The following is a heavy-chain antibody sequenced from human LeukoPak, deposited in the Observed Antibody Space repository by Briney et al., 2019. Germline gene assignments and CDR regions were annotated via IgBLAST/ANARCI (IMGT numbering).Heavy chain of an antibody. V-gene: IGHV3-21*01. CDR1: GFIFSSYT. CDR3: ARDLLGGGDDY. Sequence: GGSLRLSCAASGFIFSSYTMNWVSQAPGKGLEWVSSISSSSSYIYYADSLKGRFTISRHNAKISLYLEMNSLTAEDTAVYSCARDLLGGGDDYWGQGTLVTVSS. CDR2: ISSSSSYI. J-gene: IGHJ4*02. D-gene: IGHD2-21*02.